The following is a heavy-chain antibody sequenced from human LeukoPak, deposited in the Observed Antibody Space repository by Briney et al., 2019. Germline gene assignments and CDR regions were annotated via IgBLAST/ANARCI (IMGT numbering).Heavy chain of an antibody. CDR3: ARLPTIFGVAEP. Sequence: SETLSLTCTVSGGSISSYYWSWIRQPPGKGLEWIGYIYTSGSTNYNPSLKSRVTISVYTSKNQFSLKLSSVTAADTAVYYCARLPTIFGVAEPWGQGTLVTVSS. CDR2: IYTSGST. D-gene: IGHD3-3*01. CDR1: GGSISSYY. J-gene: IGHJ5*02. V-gene: IGHV4-4*09.